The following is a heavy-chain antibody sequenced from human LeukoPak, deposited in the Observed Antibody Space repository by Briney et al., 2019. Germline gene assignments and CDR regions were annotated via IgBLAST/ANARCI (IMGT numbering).Heavy chain of an antibody. CDR3: ARLSRMNYYDSSGYYGY. CDR1: GYTFTSCG. D-gene: IGHD3-22*01. V-gene: IGHV1-18*01. CDR2: ISAYNGNT. Sequence: GASVKVSCKASGYTFTSCGISWVRQAPGQGPEWMGWISAYNGNTNYAQKLQGRVTMTTDTSTSTAYMELRSLRSDDTAVYHCARLSRMNYYDSSGYYGYWGQGTLVTVSS. J-gene: IGHJ4*02.